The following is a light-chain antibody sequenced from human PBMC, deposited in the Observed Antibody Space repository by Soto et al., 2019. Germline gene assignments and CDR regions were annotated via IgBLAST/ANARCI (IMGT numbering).Light chain of an antibody. J-gene: IGLJ3*02. V-gene: IGLV2-23*02. Sequence: QPVLTQPASVSGSPGQSITISCTGTSSDVGSYNLVSWYQQHPGKAPKLIIFEVTKRPSGVSHRFSGSKSGNTASLTISGLQAEDEADYYCCSYAHIDTSVFGGGTKLTVL. CDR2: EVT. CDR3: CSYAHIDTSV. CDR1: SSDVGSYNL.